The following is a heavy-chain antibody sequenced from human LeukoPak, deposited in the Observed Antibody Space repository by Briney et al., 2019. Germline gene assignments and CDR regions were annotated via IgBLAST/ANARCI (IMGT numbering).Heavy chain of an antibody. CDR1: GFTFSRYG. CDR3: AKDLFAGDSVAGYFDY. J-gene: IGHJ4*02. D-gene: IGHD6-19*01. V-gene: IGHV3-23*01. Sequence: GGSLRLSCAASGFTFSRYGMSWVRQAPGKGVEWFSIISGSGGTTKYVDSVQGRFTISRDNSKNTVYLQMNSLRVEDTAVYYCAKDLFAGDSVAGYFDYWGQGTLVTVSS. CDR2: ISGSGGTT.